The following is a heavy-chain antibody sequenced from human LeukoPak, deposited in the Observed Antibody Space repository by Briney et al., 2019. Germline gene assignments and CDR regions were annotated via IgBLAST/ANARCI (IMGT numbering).Heavy chain of an antibody. Sequence: GGSLRLSCAASGFTFSSYGMHWVRQAPGKGLEWVAFIRYDGSNKYYADSVKGRFTISRDNSKNTLYLQMNSLRAEDTAVYYCAKARYSSRSVDYWGLGTLVTVSS. J-gene: IGHJ4*02. CDR1: GFTFSSYG. V-gene: IGHV3-30*02. D-gene: IGHD6-13*01. CDR3: AKARYSSRSVDY. CDR2: IRYDGSNK.